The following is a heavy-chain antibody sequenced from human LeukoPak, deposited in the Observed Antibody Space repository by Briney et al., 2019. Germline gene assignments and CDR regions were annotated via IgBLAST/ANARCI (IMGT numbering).Heavy chain of an antibody. CDR3: ARELEPYSDY. J-gene: IGHJ4*02. D-gene: IGHD2-21*01. CDR1: GFTFSSYA. V-gene: IGHV3-20*04. CDR2: INWNGGST. Sequence: SGGSLRLSCAASGFTFSSYAMSWVRQAPGKGLEWVSGINWNGGSTGYADSVKGRFTISRDNAKNSLYLQMNSLRAEDTALYYCARELEPYSDYWGQGTLVTVSS.